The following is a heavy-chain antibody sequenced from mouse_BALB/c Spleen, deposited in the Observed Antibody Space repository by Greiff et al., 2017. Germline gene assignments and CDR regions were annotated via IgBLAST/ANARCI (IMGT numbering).Heavy chain of an antibody. J-gene: IGHJ1*01. V-gene: IGHV5-17*02. D-gene: IGHD1-1*01. CDR3: AREGGYYGSSWYFDV. CDR2: ISSGSSTI. Sequence: EVMLVESGGGLVQPGGSRKLSCAASGFTFSSFGMHWVRQAPEKGLEWVAYISSGSSTIYYADTVKGRFTISRDNPKNTLFLQMTSLRSEDTAMYYCAREGGYYGSSWYFDVWGAGTTVTVSS. CDR1: GFTFSSFG.